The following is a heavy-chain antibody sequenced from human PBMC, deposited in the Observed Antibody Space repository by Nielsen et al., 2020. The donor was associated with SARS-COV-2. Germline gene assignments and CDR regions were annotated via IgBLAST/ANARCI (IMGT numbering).Heavy chain of an antibody. J-gene: IGHJ6*02. CDR3: AVCTSCYTHYYYYGMDV. CDR1: GFTFSSYD. Sequence: GESLKISCAAPGFTFSSYDMHWVRQATGKGLEWVSAIGTAGDTYYPGSVKGRFTISRENAKNSLYLQMNSLRAGDTAVYYCAVCTSCYTHYYYYGMDVWGQGTTVTVSS. V-gene: IGHV3-13*04. CDR2: IGTAGDT. D-gene: IGHD2-2*02.